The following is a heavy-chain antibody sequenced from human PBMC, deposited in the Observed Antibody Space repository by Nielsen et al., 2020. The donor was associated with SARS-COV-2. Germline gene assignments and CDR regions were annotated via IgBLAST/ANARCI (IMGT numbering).Heavy chain of an antibody. V-gene: IGHV4-59*01. CDR3: AREHSSSRAFDI. CDR1: GGSISSYY. D-gene: IGHD6-6*01. Sequence: GSLRLSCTVSGGSISSYYWSWIRQPPGKGLEWIGYIYYSGSTNYNPSLKSRVTISVDTSKNQFSLKLSSVTAADTAVYYCAREHSSSRAFDIWGQGQWSPSPQ. J-gene: IGHJ3*02. CDR2: IYYSGST.